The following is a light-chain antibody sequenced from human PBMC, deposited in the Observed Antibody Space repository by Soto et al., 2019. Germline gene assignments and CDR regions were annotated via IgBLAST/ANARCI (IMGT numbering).Light chain of an antibody. V-gene: IGLV2-23*01. CDR3: CSSAGSSIYV. CDR2: EGT. CDR1: SSVVGSYNL. J-gene: IGLJ1*01. Sequence: QSALTQPASLSGSPGQSIAISCTGTSSVVGSYNLVSWYQQHPGKAPKLMIYEGTKRPSGVSNRFSGSKSGNTASLTISGLQAEDENDYYSCSSAGSSIYVFGSGTKVTVL.